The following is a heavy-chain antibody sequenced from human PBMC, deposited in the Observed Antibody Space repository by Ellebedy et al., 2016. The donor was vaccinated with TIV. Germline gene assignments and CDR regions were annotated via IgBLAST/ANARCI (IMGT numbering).Heavy chain of an antibody. D-gene: IGHD1-26*01. CDR3: AKDMVFGDGKWEIDV. CDR1: GFTFSSYA. J-gene: IGHJ6*02. V-gene: IGHV3-23*01. CDR2: ISSTGSRT. Sequence: PGGSLRLSCAASGFTFSSYAMSWVRQAPGKGLEWVSTISSTGSRTYYADSVEGRFIISRDNSKKTLYLQMKSLRAEDSAVYYCAKDMVFGDGKWEIDVWGQGTTVTVSS.